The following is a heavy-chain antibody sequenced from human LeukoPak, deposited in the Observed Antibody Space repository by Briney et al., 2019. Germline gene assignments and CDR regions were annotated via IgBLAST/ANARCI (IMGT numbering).Heavy chain of an antibody. J-gene: IGHJ6*02. CDR3: ATGIAVAADSDYYYYGMDV. CDR1: GYTFTGYY. V-gene: IGHV1-2*02. Sequence: ASVKVSCKASGYTFTGYYMHWMRQAPGQGLEWMGWINPNSGGTNYAQKFQGRVTMTRDTSISTAYMELSRLRSDDTAVYYCATGIAVAADSDYYYYGMDVWGQGTTVTVSS. D-gene: IGHD6-19*01. CDR2: INPNSGGT.